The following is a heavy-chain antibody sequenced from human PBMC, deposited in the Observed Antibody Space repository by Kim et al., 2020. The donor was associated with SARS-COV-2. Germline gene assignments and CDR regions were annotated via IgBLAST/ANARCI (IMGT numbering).Heavy chain of an antibody. CDR2: LGGDGAT. CDR1: GFIFNNNA. J-gene: IGHJ4*02. CDR3: VKDIFHWQHDF. D-gene: IGHD3-3*01. V-gene: IGHV3-23*01. Sequence: GGSLRLSCAASGFIFNNNAMTWVRQAPGRGLELVSSLGGDGATWYANSVKGRFTISRDKAKNTLYLQMTGLRAEDTAVSVCVKDIFHWQHDFWGQGTQVT.